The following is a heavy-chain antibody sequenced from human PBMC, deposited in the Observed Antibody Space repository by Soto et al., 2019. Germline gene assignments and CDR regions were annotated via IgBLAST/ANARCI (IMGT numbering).Heavy chain of an antibody. CDR2: ISGSGGST. CDR3: AKDSSSGMVRGVIIQPLDY. J-gene: IGHJ4*02. CDR1: GFTFSSYA. D-gene: IGHD3-10*01. V-gene: IGHV3-23*01. Sequence: EVQLLESGGGLVQPGGSLRLSCAASGFTFSSYAMSWVRQAPGKGLEWVSAISGSGGSTYYADSVKGRFTISRDNSKNTLYLQMNSLRAEDTAVYYCAKDSSSGMVRGVIIQPLDYWGQGTLVTVSS.